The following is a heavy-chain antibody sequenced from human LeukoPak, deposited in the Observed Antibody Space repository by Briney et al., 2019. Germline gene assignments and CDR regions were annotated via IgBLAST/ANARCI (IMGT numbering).Heavy chain of an antibody. J-gene: IGHJ3*02. CDR3: SRKNYYFWSGTRGGAFDI. Sequence: GGSLRLSCAASGFTFSSYSMNWVRQAPGKGLEWVSSISSSSSYIYYADSVKGRFTISRDNAKNSLYLQMNSLRAVDTAVYYCSRKNYYFWSGTRGGAFDIWGQGTMVTVSS. D-gene: IGHD3-3*01. CDR2: ISSSSSYI. CDR1: GFTFSSYS. V-gene: IGHV3-21*01.